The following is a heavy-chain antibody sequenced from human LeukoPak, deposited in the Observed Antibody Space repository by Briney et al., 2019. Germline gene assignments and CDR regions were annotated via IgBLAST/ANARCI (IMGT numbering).Heavy chain of an antibody. Sequence: KSSETLSLTCAVYGGSFSGYYWSWIRQPPGKGLEWIGEINHSGSTNYNPSLKSRVTISVDTSKNQFSLKLSSVTAADTAVYYCARNWNGTGRFDYWGQGTLVTVSS. CDR1: GGSFSGYY. CDR2: INHSGST. D-gene: IGHD1-1*01. CDR3: ARNWNGTGRFDY. V-gene: IGHV4-34*01. J-gene: IGHJ4*02.